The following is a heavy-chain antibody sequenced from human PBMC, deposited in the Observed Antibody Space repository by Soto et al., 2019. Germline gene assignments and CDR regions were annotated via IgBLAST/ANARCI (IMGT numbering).Heavy chain of an antibody. CDR3: AKDVWGSWSHYNSFGY. J-gene: IGHJ4*02. Sequence: EVQLVESGGGLIQPGGSLKLSCAASGFTVGNHYMSWVRQAPGKGLEWVSLIYSTGTTKYADSVKGRFTVSRDNAKNTLYLQMNSLRAGDTAVYYCAKDVWGSWSHYNSFGYWGQGTLVTVSS. V-gene: IGHV3-53*01. D-gene: IGHD3-10*01. CDR2: IYSTGTT. CDR1: GFTVGNHY.